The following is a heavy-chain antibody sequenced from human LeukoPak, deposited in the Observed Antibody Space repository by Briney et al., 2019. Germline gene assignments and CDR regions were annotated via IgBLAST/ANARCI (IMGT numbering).Heavy chain of an antibody. CDR3: AREVDEAFDN. CDR1: GFTISSYS. Sequence: GGSLRLSCVASGFTISSYSMNWVRQAPGKGLEWVSSISENSKDIFYVDSVKGRFTISRDNAKNSLYLQMNSLIADDTAVYYCAREVDEAFDNWAQGTIVSVSS. CDR2: ISENSKDI. V-gene: IGHV3-21*01. J-gene: IGHJ3*02.